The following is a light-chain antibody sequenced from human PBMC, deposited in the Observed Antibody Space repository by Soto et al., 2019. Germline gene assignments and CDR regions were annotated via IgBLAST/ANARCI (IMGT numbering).Light chain of an antibody. J-gene: IGLJ2*01. V-gene: IGLV1-51*01. CDR2: DNN. Sequence: QSVLTKPHSVSAAPAQKVTISCSGSSSNIGNDYVSWYQQHPGPTPKLLIYDNNARPSWIPDRFAGSKSGTSATLGITGLQTGDDADYYCGPWESSLGAVVFGGGTKVTVL. CDR1: SSNIGNDY. CDR3: GPWESSLGAVV.